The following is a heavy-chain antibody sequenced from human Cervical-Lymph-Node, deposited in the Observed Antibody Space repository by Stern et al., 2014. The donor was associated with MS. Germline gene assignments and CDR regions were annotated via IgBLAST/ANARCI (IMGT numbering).Heavy chain of an antibody. CDR1: GGSISSGGYY. V-gene: IGHV4-31*03. J-gene: IGHJ4*02. CDR3: ARGANWETFDY. D-gene: IGHD1-1*01. Sequence: QLQLQESGPGLVKPSQTLSLTCTVSGGSISSGGYYWSWIRQHPGKGLERIGYIYYSGSTYYNPSLKSRVTISVDTSKNQFSLKLSSVTAADTAVYYCARGANWETFDYWGQGTLVTVSS. CDR2: IYYSGST.